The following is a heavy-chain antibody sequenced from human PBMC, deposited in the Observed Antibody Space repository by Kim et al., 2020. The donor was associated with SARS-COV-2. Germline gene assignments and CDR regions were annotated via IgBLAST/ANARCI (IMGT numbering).Heavy chain of an antibody. CDR1: GFIFTRNA. Sequence: GGSLRLSCAASGFIFTRNAMHWVRQAPGKGLEWVAMIWYDGSNKNYTDSVRGRFTISRDDSKNTVSLQMNSLRVEDTAVYYCARDGQQQASYALDVWGQGTTVSV. CDR3: ARDGQQQASYALDV. J-gene: IGHJ6*02. CDR2: IWYDGSNK. V-gene: IGHV3-33*01. D-gene: IGHD6-13*01.